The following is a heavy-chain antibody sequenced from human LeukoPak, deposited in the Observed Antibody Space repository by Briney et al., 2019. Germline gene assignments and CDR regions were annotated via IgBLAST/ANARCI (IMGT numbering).Heavy chain of an antibody. D-gene: IGHD3-10*01. CDR2: ISHSGST. CDR3: ARGEGSGSYMTYFDY. Sequence: SETLSLTCAVYGGSFSGYYWSWIRQPPGKRLEWIGEISHSGSTDYNPSLQSRVTISQDTSKNQFSLKLSSVIAADTAVYYCARGEGSGSYMTYFDYWGQGALVTVSS. V-gene: IGHV4-34*01. CDR1: GGSFSGYY. J-gene: IGHJ4*02.